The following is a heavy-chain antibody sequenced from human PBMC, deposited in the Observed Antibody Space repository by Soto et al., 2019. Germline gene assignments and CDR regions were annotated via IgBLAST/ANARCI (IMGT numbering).Heavy chain of an antibody. CDR2: ISGSGGST. CDR3: AKGSCNYGDCLFDY. V-gene: IGHV3-23*01. D-gene: IGHD4-17*01. J-gene: IGHJ4*02. CDR1: GFTFSSYA. Sequence: GGSLRLSCAASGFTFSSYAMSWVRQAPGKGLEWVSAISGSGGSTYYADSVKGRFTISRDNSKNTLYLQMNSLRAEDTAVYYWAKGSCNYGDCLFDYWGQGTLVTVSS.